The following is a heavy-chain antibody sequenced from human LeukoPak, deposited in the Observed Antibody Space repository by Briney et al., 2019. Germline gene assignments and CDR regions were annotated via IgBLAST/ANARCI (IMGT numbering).Heavy chain of an antibody. CDR1: GFTFSSYS. CDR2: ISSSSSYI. D-gene: IGHD3-10*01. CDR3: ARTPEAGFLWFGLKDAFDI. Sequence: PGGSLRLSCAASGFTFSSYSMNWVRQAPGKGLEWVSSISSSSSYIYYADSVKGRFTISRDNAKNSLYLQMNSLRAEDTAVYYCARTPEAGFLWFGLKDAFDIWGQGTMVTVSS. V-gene: IGHV3-21*01. J-gene: IGHJ3*02.